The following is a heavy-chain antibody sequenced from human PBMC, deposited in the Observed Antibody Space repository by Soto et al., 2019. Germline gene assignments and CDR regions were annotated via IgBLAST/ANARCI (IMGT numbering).Heavy chain of an antibody. CDR3: ARDVSGHDNYETIGDYFDH. D-gene: IGHD3-22*01. Sequence: QVQLSQFGAEVKKPGASVKVSCKASGYSFTNFHIHWVRQAPGQGLEWMGMIDPSGGITRDAQRLQGKSTMTRDASTRTVYMELRRLTSEDTAVYYCARDVSGHDNYETIGDYFDHWGQGTLVTVSS. V-gene: IGHV1-46*04. J-gene: IGHJ4*02. CDR1: GYSFTNFH. CDR2: IDPSGGIT.